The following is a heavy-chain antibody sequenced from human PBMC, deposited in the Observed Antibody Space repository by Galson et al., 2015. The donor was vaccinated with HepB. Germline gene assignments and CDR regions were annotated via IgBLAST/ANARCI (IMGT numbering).Heavy chain of an antibody. V-gene: IGHV1-3*01. D-gene: IGHD3-10*01. Sequence: SVKVSCKASGYTFTSYAMHWVRQAPGQRLEWMGWINAGNGNTKYSQKFQGRVTITRDTSASTAYMELSSLRSEDTAVYYCARGGGITMVRVSLRHGNDAFDIWGQGTMVTVSS. J-gene: IGHJ3*02. CDR1: GYTFTSYA. CDR3: ARGGGITMVRVSLRHGNDAFDI. CDR2: INAGNGNT.